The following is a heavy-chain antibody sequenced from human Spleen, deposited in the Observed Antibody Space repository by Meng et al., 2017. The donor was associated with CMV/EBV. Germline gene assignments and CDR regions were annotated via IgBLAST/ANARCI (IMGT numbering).Heavy chain of an antibody. J-gene: IGHJ5*02. CDR3: ARGPRPLRFLEWLFGFDP. V-gene: IGHV4-34*01. Sequence: QVQLQQWGAGPLKPSETLSLTCAVYGGSFSGYYWSWIRQPPGKGLEWIGEINHSGSTNYNPSLKSRVTISVDTSKNQFSLKLSSVTAADTAVYYCARGPRPLRFLEWLFGFDPWGQGTLVTVSS. CDR2: INHSGST. CDR1: GGSFSGYY. D-gene: IGHD3-3*01.